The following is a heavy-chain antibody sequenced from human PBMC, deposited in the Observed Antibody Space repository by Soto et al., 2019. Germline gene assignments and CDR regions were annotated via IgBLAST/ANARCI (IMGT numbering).Heavy chain of an antibody. Sequence: PGESLKISCKGSGYSFTSYWIGWVRQMPGKGLEWMGIIYPGDSDTRYSPSFQGQVTISADKSISTAYLQWSSLKASDTAMFYCAPLDIVVVVAVTGAFDIGGQGTRLTV. CDR2: IYPGDSDT. D-gene: IGHD2-15*01. CDR3: APLDIVVVVAVTGAFDI. CDR1: GYSFTSYW. J-gene: IGHJ3*02. V-gene: IGHV5-51*01.